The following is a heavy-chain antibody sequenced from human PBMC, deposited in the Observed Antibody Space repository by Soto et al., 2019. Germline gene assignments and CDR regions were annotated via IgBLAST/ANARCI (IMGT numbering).Heavy chain of an antibody. V-gene: IGHV1-8*01. CDR2: MNPNSGNT. CDR3: ARGNAGIAAGRYYYYYYMDV. CDR1: GYTFTSYD. Sequence: QVQLVQSEAEVKKPGASAKVSCKASGYTFTSYDINWVRQATGQGLEWMGWMNPNSGNTGYAQKFQGRGTMTKNTSVSTAYMELSSLRSEDTAVYYCARGNAGIAAGRYYYYYYMDVWGKGTTVTVSS. D-gene: IGHD6-13*01. J-gene: IGHJ6*03.